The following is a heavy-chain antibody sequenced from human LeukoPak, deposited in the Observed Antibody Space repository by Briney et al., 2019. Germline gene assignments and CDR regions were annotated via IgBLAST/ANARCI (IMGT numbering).Heavy chain of an antibody. CDR1: GGTFSSYA. Sequence: SVKVSCKASGGTFSSYAISWVRQAPGQGLEWMGGIIPIFGTANYAQKFQGRVTITADESTSTAYMELSSLRSEDTAVYYCARDLSYYYDSSGYDYFDYWGQGTLVTVPS. V-gene: IGHV1-69*01. CDR2: IIPIFGTA. D-gene: IGHD3-22*01. CDR3: ARDLSYYYDSSGYDYFDY. J-gene: IGHJ4*02.